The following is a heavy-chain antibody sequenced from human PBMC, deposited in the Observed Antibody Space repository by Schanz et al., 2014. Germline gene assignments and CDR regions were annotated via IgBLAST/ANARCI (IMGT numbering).Heavy chain of an antibody. D-gene: IGHD3-3*01. V-gene: IGHV3-30*16. CDR1: GFTFRIHA. CDR3: ARELPSYFDFWNGSQNAFDY. CDR2: ISHDGSTK. Sequence: VQLVESGGGLVKPGGSWRPSGPASGFTFRIHAWHGVRRPPGKGLGWGAVISHDGSTKYYADSVKGRFTISRDNSRNTLYLQMNSLRAEDTAVYYCARELPSYFDFWNGSQNAFDYWGQGTLVNVSS. J-gene: IGHJ4*02.